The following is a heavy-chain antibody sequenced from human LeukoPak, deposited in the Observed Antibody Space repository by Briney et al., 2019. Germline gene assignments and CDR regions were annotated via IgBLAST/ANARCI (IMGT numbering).Heavy chain of an antibody. D-gene: IGHD3-22*01. CDR2: IKQDGSEK. J-gene: IGHJ5*02. CDR1: GFTFSSYW. CDR3: ARDQSYYDSSGYYHTGFDP. V-gene: IGHV3-7*01. Sequence: PGGSLRLSCAASGFTFSSYWMSWVRQAPGKGLEWVANIKQDGSEKYYVDSVKGRFTISRDNAKNSLYLQMNSLRAEDTAVYYCARDQSYYDSSGYYHTGFDPWGQGTLVTVSS.